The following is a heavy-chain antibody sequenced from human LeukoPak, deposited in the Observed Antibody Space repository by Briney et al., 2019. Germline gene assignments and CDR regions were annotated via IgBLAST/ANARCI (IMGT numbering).Heavy chain of an antibody. V-gene: IGHV1-18*01. D-gene: IGHD6-19*01. CDR2: ISAYNGNT. Sequence: ASVKVSCKASGYTFTSYGISWVRQAPGQGLEWMGWISAYNGNTNYAQKLQGRVTMTTDTSASTAYMELRSLRSDDTAVYYCASTPYSSGWYYFDYWGQGTLVTVSS. J-gene: IGHJ4*02. CDR1: GYTFTSYG. CDR3: ASTPYSSGWYYFDY.